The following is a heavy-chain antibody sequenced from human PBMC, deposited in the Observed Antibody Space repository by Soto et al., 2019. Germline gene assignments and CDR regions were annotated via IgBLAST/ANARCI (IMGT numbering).Heavy chain of an antibody. J-gene: IGHJ2*01. V-gene: IGHV1-2*04. CDR3: ARVGPDWYFDL. CDR2: INPNSGGT. CDR1: GYTFNGYY. Sequence: ASVKVSCKASGYTFNGYYMHWVRQAPGQGLGWMGWINPNSGGTNYAQKFQGWVTMIRDTSISTAYMELSRLRSDDTAVYYCARVGPDWYFDLWGRGTLVTVSS.